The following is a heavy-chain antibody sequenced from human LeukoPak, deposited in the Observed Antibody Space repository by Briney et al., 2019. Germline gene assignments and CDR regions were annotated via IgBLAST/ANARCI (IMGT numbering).Heavy chain of an antibody. CDR1: GGSISSSSYY. V-gene: IGHV4-39*01. Sequence: SETLSLTCTVSGGSISSSSYYWGWIRQPPGKGLEWIGSIYYSGSTYYNPSLKSRVTISVDTSKNQFSLKLSSVTAADTAVYYCARIQLGYMDVWGKGTTVTISS. CDR3: ARIQLGYMDV. J-gene: IGHJ6*03. D-gene: IGHD5-18*01. CDR2: IYYSGST.